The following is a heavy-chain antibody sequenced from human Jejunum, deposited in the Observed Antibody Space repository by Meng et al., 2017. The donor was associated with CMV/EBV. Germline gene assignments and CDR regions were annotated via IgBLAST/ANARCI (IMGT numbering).Heavy chain of an antibody. CDR2: TFYRSKWYN. V-gene: IGHV6-1*01. CDR1: VSNDNGA. CDR3: ARGLPNYYEYGMDV. Sequence: VSNDNGAWIWVRQSASRGLEWLGRTFYRSKWYNEYALFVKSRITVNPDTSKNQFSLQLSSVTPEDTAVYYCARGLPNYYEYGMDVWGQGTTVTVSS. J-gene: IGHJ6*02.